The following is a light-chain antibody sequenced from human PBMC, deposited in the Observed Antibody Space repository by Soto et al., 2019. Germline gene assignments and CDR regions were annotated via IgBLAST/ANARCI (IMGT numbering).Light chain of an antibody. CDR1: QSINTY. V-gene: IGKV1-39*01. Sequence: DIQMTPSPSSLSASVGDRVTITCRASQSINTYLNWYQQKPGKAPKLLIYAASTLQSGVPSRFSGSASGTDFTLTISSLQPEDFAIYYCHQSYSAPLTFGGGTKVDIK. CDR3: HQSYSAPLT. CDR2: AAS. J-gene: IGKJ4*01.